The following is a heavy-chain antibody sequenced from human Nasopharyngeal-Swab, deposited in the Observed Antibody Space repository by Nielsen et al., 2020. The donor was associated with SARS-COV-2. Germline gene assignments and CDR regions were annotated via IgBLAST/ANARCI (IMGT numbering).Heavy chain of an antibody. CDR1: GYSLTSYW. CDR2: IYPGDSDT. D-gene: IGHD6-19*01. J-gene: IGHJ4*02. Sequence: GESLQISCKGSGYSLTSYWIGWVRQMPGKGPEWMGIIYPGDSDTRYSPSFQGQVTISADKSISTAYLQWSSLKASDTAMYYCARHVGSGWYGVDYWGQGTLVTVSS. CDR3: ARHVGSGWYGVDY. V-gene: IGHV5-51*01.